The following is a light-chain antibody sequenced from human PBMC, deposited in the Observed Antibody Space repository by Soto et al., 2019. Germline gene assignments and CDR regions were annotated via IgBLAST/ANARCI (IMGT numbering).Light chain of an antibody. CDR3: QQYASSPLT. J-gene: IGKJ4*01. CDR2: DAS. CDR1: QSVGRNY. V-gene: IGKV3-20*01. Sequence: EIVLTQSPGTLSVSPGERATLSCRASQSVGRNYLAWYQQKPGQAPRLLIYDASSRATGIPDRFSGSGSGPDFTLTISRLEPEDLAVYSCQQYASSPLTFGGGTKVETK.